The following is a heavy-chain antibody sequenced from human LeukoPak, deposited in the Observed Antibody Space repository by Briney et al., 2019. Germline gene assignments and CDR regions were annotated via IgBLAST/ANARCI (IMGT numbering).Heavy chain of an antibody. CDR3: AKVYGGNGPP. J-gene: IGHJ5*02. Sequence: SETLSLTCTVSGGSISSSSYYWGWIRQPPGKGLEWIGSIYYSGSTYYNPSLKSRVTISVDTSKNQFSLKLSSVTAADTAVYYCAKVYGGNGPPWGQGTLVTVSS. CDR1: GGSISSSSYY. V-gene: IGHV4-39*07. D-gene: IGHD4-23*01. CDR2: IYYSGST.